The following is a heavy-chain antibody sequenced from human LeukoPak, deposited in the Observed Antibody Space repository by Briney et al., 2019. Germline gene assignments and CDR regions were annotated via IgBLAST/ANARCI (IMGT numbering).Heavy chain of an antibody. Sequence: GGSLRLSCAASGFDFDNYWMTWVRQVPGKGLEWVANMNQDGSEQYYVDSVKGRFTISRDNGKKSLYLQMNSLRAEDTALYYCGKDISAGGMDVWGQGTTVTVSS. CDR1: GFDFDNYW. D-gene: IGHD3-10*01. CDR3: GKDISAGGMDV. V-gene: IGHV3-7*03. J-gene: IGHJ6*02. CDR2: MNQDGSEQ.